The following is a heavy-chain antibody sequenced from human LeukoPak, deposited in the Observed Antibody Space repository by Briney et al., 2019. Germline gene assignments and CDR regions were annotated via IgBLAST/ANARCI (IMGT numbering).Heavy chain of an antibody. V-gene: IGHV4-4*07. J-gene: IGHJ4*02. CDR3: ARDRYYYDSSGYYYFDY. CDR2: IHTSGST. CDR1: GGSISSYF. Sequence: SETLSLTCTFSGGSISSYFWSWIRQSAGKGLEWIGRIHTSGSTNYNPSLKRRVTMSVDTSKNQFSLKLSSVTAADTAVYYCARDRYYYDSSGYYYFDYWGQGTLVTVSS. D-gene: IGHD3-22*01.